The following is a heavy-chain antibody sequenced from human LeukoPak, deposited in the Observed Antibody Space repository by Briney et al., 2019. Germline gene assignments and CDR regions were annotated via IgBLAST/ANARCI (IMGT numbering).Heavy chain of an antibody. J-gene: IGHJ4*02. CDR1: RFTLRDCG. Sequence: GGSLRLSCATSRFTLRDCGMTWLRQAPGKGTECASVISGGGSGSNNADSLKGRFTISRDNSKNTLYMQMNSLRAEDTAVYYCAKVPIRGTYTGDYWGQGALVTVSS. CDR2: ISGGGSGS. V-gene: IGHV3-NL1*01. D-gene: IGHD1-26*01. CDR3: AKVPIRGTYTGDY.